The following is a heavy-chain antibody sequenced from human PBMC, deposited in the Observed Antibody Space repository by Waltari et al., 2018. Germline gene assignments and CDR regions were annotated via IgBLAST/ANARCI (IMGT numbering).Heavy chain of an antibody. CDR3: ARAPRRGTTAPYYYYGMDV. CDR2: IYCGGSK. V-gene: IGHV3-53*01. J-gene: IGHJ6*02. Sequence: EVQLVESGGGLIQPGGSLRLSCAASGFTVSSNYMSWVRQAPGKGLEWVSVIYCGGSKYYADSVKGRFTISRDNSKNTLYLQMNSLRAEDTAVYYCARAPRRGTTAPYYYYGMDVWGQGTTVTVSS. CDR1: GFTVSSNY. D-gene: IGHD4-4*01.